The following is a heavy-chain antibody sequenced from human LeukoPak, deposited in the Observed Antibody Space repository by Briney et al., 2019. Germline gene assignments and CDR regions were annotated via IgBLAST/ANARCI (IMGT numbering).Heavy chain of an antibody. CDR3: ARACCSSTHHAFDI. CDR2: IYHSGST. CDR1: GGSISSSNW. J-gene: IGHJ3*02. V-gene: IGHV4-4*02. Sequence: PSGTLSLTCAVSGGSISSSNWWSWVRQPPGKGLEWIGEIYHSGSTNYNPSLKSRVTISVDKSKNQFSLKLSSVTATDTAVYYCARACCSSTHHAFDIWGQGTMVTVSS. D-gene: IGHD2-2*01.